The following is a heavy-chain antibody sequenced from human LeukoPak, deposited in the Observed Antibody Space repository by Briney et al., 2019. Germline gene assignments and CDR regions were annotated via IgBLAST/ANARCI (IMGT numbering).Heavy chain of an antibody. D-gene: IGHD5-18*01. CDR2: IYTSGST. J-gene: IGHJ6*03. Sequence: SETLSLTCTVSGGSISSSSYYWGWIRQPAGKGLEWIGRIYTSGSTNYNPSLKSRVTMSVDTSKNQFSLRLSSVTAADTAVYYCARASARGYSYGYYYMDVWGKGTTVTVSS. V-gene: IGHV4-61*02. CDR3: ARASARGYSYGYYYMDV. CDR1: GGSISSSSYY.